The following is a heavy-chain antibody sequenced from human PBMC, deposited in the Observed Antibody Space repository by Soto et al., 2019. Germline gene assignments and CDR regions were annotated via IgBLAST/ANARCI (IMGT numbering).Heavy chain of an antibody. Sequence: ASVKVSCKASGYTFTGYYMHWVRQAPGQGLEWMGWINPNSGGTNYAQKFQGWVTMTRDTSISTAYMELSRLRSDDTAVYYCARDRNSYDFWSGYYYYYYGMDVWGQGTTVTVSS. J-gene: IGHJ6*02. CDR1: GYTFTGYY. CDR3: ARDRNSYDFWSGYYYYYYGMDV. CDR2: INPNSGGT. V-gene: IGHV1-2*04. D-gene: IGHD3-3*01.